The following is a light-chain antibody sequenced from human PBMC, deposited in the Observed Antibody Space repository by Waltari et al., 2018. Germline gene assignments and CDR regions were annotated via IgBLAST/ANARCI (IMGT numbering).Light chain of an antibody. J-gene: IGLJ2*01. CDR3: CSHAGSSTVV. CDR1: SSDVGSPNL. Sequence: QSALTQPASVSGSPGQSITISCTGTSSDVGSPNLVSRDHSPPGKAPKLLIYAVSKRPSGVSNRFSGSKSGNTASLTISGLQAEDEADYYCCSHAGSSTVVFGGGTKLTVL. CDR2: AVS. V-gene: IGLV2-23*02.